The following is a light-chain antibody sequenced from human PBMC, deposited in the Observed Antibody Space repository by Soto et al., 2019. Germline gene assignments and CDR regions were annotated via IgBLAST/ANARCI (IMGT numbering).Light chain of an antibody. CDR1: SSDVGGYNY. V-gene: IGLV2-14*03. CDR2: DVS. CDR3: SSYTSTNTLVI. Sequence: QSALTQPASVSGSPGQSVTISCTGTSSDVGGYNYVSWYQQHPGKAPKLLIYDVSHRPSVVSSRFSGSKSGNTASLAISGLQAEDEADYYCSSYTSTNTLVIFGGGTKGTVL. J-gene: IGLJ2*01.